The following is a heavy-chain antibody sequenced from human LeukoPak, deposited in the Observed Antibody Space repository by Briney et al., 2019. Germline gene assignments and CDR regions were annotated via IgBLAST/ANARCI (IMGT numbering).Heavy chain of an antibody. D-gene: IGHD3-22*01. J-gene: IGHJ4*02. CDR1: GFTFSIYA. Sequence: GGSLRLSCAASGFTFSIYAMSWVRQAPGRGLEWVSPITGNGAGTFYTDSVKGRFTISRDNSKNTLFLQMNSLRAEDTAIYYCAKDRPNYYDSSGHYYRRNGDYWGQGTLVTVSS. V-gene: IGHV3-23*01. CDR3: AKDRPNYYDSSGHYYRRNGDY. CDR2: ITGNGAGT.